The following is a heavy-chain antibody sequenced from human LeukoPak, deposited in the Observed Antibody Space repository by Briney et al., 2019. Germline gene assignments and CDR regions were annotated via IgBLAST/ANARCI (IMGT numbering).Heavy chain of an antibody. J-gene: IGHJ4*02. CDR3: AKDLQVSSAYHFDY. CDR2: ISGSGGST. Sequence: GGSLRLSCAASGFTFSSYAMSWVRQAPGKGLEWVSGISGSGGSTYYADPVKGRFTISRDNSRNTLYLQMNSLRAEDTAVYYCAKDLQVSSAYHFDYWGQGTLVSVSS. D-gene: IGHD6-19*01. CDR1: GFTFSSYA. V-gene: IGHV3-23*01.